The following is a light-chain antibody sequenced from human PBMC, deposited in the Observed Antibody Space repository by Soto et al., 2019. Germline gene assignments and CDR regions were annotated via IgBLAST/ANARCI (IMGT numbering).Light chain of an antibody. CDR1: QPSSGY. CDR3: QQGQSTPIT. CDR2: DAS. J-gene: IGKJ5*01. V-gene: IGKV1-39*01. Sequence: DIQMTQSPSSLSASIGDRVILTCRSSQPSSGYLNWYQQKPGKAPKPLIHDASSLQSGVPSRFSGSGSGTDFSLTISNLQPEDFATYYCQQGQSTPITFGQGTRLEIK.